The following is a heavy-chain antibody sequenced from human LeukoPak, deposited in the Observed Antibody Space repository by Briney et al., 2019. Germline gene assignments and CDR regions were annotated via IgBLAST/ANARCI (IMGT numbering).Heavy chain of an antibody. J-gene: IGHJ3*02. CDR3: AQTAYDSSGYYSYDAFDI. CDR1: GFTFSSYA. V-gene: IGHV3-23*01. D-gene: IGHD3-22*01. Sequence: PGGSLRLSCAASGFTFSSYAMSWVRQAPGKGLEWVSAISGSGGSTYYADSVKGRFTISRDNSKNTLYLQMNSLRAEDTAVYYCAQTAYDSSGYYSYDAFDIWGQGTMVTVSS. CDR2: ISGSGGST.